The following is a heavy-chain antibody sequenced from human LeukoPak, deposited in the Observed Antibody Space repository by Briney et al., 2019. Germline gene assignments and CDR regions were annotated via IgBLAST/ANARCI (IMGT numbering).Heavy chain of an antibody. V-gene: IGHV1-2*02. CDR3: ARSILGYCSGGSCYKHTNWFDP. Sequence: ASVKVSCKASGYTFTAYYMHWVRQAPGQGLEWMGWINPNSGGTNYAQKFQGRVTMTRDTSISTAYMELSRLRSDDTAVYYCARSILGYCSGGSCYKHTNWFDPWGQGTLVTVSS. D-gene: IGHD2-15*01. CDR1: GYTFTAYY. J-gene: IGHJ5*02. CDR2: INPNSGGT.